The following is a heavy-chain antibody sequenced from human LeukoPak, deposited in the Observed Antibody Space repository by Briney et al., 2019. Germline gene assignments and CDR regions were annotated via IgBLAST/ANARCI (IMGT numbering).Heavy chain of an antibody. Sequence: SETLSLTCTVSGGSISSYYWSWIRQPAGKGLEWIGRIYTSGSTNYNPSLKSRVTMSVDTSKNQISLKLSSVTAADTAVYYCAISQYCSSTSCYYYFDYWGQGTLVTVSS. CDR1: GGSISSYY. CDR3: AISQYCSSTSCYYYFDY. CDR2: IYTSGST. D-gene: IGHD2-2*01. V-gene: IGHV4-4*07. J-gene: IGHJ4*02.